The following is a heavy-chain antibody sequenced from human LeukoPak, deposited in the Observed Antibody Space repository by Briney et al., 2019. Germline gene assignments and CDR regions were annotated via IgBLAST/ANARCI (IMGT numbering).Heavy chain of an antibody. CDR2: ISGSSRYI. CDR3: ASQMPYINY. J-gene: IGHJ4*02. V-gene: IGHV3-21*01. Sequence: PGGSLRLSCAASGFTFSSYSMSWVRQAPGKGLEWVSSISGSSRYIYYADSVKGRFTIPRDNAKNSLYLQMNSLRAEDTAVYYCASQMPYINYWGQGTLVTVSA. D-gene: IGHD2-2*01. CDR1: GFTFSSYS.